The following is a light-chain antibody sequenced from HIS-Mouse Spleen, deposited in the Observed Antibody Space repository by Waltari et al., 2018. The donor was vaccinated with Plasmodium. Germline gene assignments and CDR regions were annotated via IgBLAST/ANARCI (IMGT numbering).Light chain of an antibody. Sequence: EIVMTQSPATLSVSPGERATLSCRASQSVSRNLAWYQQKPGQAPRLLIYGAATRATGIPGRFSGSGSGTEFTLTISSLQSEDFAVYYCQQYNNWSFTFGPGTKVDIK. CDR1: QSVSRN. V-gene: IGKV3-15*01. J-gene: IGKJ3*01. CDR3: QQYNNWSFT. CDR2: GAA.